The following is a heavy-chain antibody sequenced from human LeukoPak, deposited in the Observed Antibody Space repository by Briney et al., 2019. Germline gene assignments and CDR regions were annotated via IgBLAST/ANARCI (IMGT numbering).Heavy chain of an antibody. CDR2: ISSSSSYI. CDR3: ARGPTGGFDY. Sequence: SGGSLRLSCAASGFTFSSYSMNWVRQAPGKGLEWVSSISSSSSYIYYADSVKGRFTISRDNAKNSLYLQMNSLRAEDTAVYYCARGPTGGFDYWGQGTLVTVSS. V-gene: IGHV3-21*01. J-gene: IGHJ4*02. D-gene: IGHD1-14*01. CDR1: GFTFSSYS.